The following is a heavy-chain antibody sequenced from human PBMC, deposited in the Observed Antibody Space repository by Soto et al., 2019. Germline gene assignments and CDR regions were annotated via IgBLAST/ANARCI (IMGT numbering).Heavy chain of an antibody. CDR1: GGSFSDYY. J-gene: IGHJ6*03. V-gene: IGHV4-34*01. Sequence: PSETLSLTCAAYGGSFSDYYWSWIRQPPGKGLEWIGEINHSGSTNYNPSLKSRVTISVDTSKNQFSLKLSSVTAADTAVYYCASAIFGVVMGSYYYYMDVWGKGTTVTVSS. CDR2: INHSGST. D-gene: IGHD3-3*01. CDR3: ASAIFGVVMGSYYYYMDV.